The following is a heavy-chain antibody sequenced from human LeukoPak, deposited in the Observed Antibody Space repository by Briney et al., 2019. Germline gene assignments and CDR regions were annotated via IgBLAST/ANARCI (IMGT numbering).Heavy chain of an antibody. Sequence: GGSLRLSCAASGFTFSDSYMSWIRQAPGKGLEWVSYISSSGSTIYYADSVKGRFTISRDNAENSLYLQMNSLRAEDTAVYYCAKDRKSITMIVVVITVGGTFDYWGQGTLVTVSS. CDR1: GFTFSDSY. V-gene: IGHV3-11*01. CDR3: AKDRKSITMIVVVITVGGTFDY. CDR2: ISSSGSTI. D-gene: IGHD3-22*01. J-gene: IGHJ4*02.